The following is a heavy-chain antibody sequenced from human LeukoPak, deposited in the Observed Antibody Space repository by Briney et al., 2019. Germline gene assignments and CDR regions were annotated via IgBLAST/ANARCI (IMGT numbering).Heavy chain of an antibody. Sequence: PSETLSLTCAVYGGSFSGYYWSWIRQPPGKGLEWIGEINHSGSTNYNPSLKSRVTISVDTSKNQFSLKLSSVTAADTAVYYCARVHYDFWSGYPTYAFDIRGQGTMVTVSS. CDR2: INHSGST. V-gene: IGHV4-34*01. D-gene: IGHD3-3*01. CDR3: ARVHYDFWSGYPTYAFDI. CDR1: GGSFSGYY. J-gene: IGHJ3*02.